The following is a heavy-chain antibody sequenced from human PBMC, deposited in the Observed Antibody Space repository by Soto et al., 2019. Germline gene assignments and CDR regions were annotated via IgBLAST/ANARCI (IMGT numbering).Heavy chain of an antibody. CDR3: AREMAGLGGEYDY. Sequence: QVQLVQSGAEVKNPGASVKVSCKTSGYTFTKYGVDWVRQAPGQGLEWMGWIRGSSGNAKYAEKVQGRITLTTDTSTSTAYIALRSLRSDDTAVDYCAREMAGLGGEYDYWGQGTLVTVSS. CDR1: GYTFTKYG. J-gene: IGHJ4*02. D-gene: IGHD3-16*01. V-gene: IGHV1-18*01. CDR2: IRGSSGNA.